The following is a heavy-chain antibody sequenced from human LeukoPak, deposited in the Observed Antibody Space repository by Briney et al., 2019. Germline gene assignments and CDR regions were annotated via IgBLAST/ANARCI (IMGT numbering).Heavy chain of an antibody. CDR2: IYPRDSDT. CDR1: GYSLATYW. J-gene: IGHJ5*02. Sequence: GESLKISCKGSGYSLATYWIAWVRQTPGKGLEWMGIIYPRDSDTKYNPSFQGQVSISADKSISTAYLQWSSLQASDTAIYYCARSHSSTLIWFDPWGQGTLVTVSS. V-gene: IGHV5-51*01. CDR3: ARSHSSTLIWFDP.